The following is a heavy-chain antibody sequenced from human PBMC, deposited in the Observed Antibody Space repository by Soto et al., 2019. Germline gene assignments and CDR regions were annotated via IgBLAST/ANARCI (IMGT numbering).Heavy chain of an antibody. D-gene: IGHD3-3*01. V-gene: IGHV3-15*01. CDR2: IKSKTDGGTT. Sequence: GGSLRLSCAASGFTFSNAWMSWVRQAPGKGLEWVGRIKSKTDGGTTDYAAPVKGRFTISRDDSKNTLYLQMNSLKTEDTAVYYCSGNDFWSGYFFDYWGQGTLVTVSS. J-gene: IGHJ4*02. CDR3: SGNDFWSGYFFDY. CDR1: GFTFSNAW.